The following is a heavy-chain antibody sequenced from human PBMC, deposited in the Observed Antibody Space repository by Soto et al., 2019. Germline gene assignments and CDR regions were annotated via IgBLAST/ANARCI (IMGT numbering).Heavy chain of an antibody. CDR3: ARVGAARYYGMDV. Sequence: QVQLQESGPGLVKPSQTLSLTCTVSGGSISSGGYYWSWIRQHPGKGLEWIGYIYYSGSTYYNPSLKSRVTISVDTSKNQFARKLSSVTAADTAVYYCARVGAARYYGMDVWGQGTTVTVSS. V-gene: IGHV4-31*03. D-gene: IGHD6-13*01. J-gene: IGHJ6*02. CDR1: GGSISSGGYY. CDR2: IYYSGST.